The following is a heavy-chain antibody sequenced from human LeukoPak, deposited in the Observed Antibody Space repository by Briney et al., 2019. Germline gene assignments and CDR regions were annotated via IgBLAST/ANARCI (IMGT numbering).Heavy chain of an antibody. V-gene: IGHV1-2*02. D-gene: IGHD4-11*01. CDR3: ARWMATVTTPDY. J-gene: IGHJ4*02. CDR2: VTPKSGGT. Sequence: ASVKVSCKASGYSFSGYYIHWVRQAPGQGLEWMGWVTPKSGGTNYAQKFQGRVTMTRDASISTAYMELSRLRSDDTAVYYCARWMATVTTPDYWGQGTLVTVSS. CDR1: GYSFSGYY.